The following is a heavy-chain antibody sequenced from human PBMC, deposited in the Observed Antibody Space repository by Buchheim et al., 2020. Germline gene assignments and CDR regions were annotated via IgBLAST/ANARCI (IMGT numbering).Heavy chain of an antibody. D-gene: IGHD3-10*01. CDR3: ASPPFRGVFDY. CDR2: ISGNGGST. J-gene: IGHJ4*02. Sequence: EVQLLESGGGLVQPGGSLRLSCAASGFTFSNYAMSWVRQAPGKGLEWVSAISGNGGSTYYADSVKGRFTISRDNSENTVYLQMNSLRAEDTAVYYCASPPFRGVFDYWGQGTLVAVSS. CDR1: GFTFSNYA. V-gene: IGHV3-23*01.